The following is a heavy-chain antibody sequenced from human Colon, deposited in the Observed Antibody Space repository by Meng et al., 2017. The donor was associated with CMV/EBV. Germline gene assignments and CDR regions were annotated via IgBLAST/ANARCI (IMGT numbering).Heavy chain of an antibody. CDR2: INTLENSI. CDR1: GFTFSNYE. Sequence: GRSLRLSCVASGFTFSNYEMNWVRQAPGKGLEGVAYINTLENSIFYADSVKGRFTISRDNAKNSLHLQMNSLRVEDSAIYNCARTPGSSPAGGDGMDVWGQGTTVTVSS. CDR3: ARTPGSSPAGGDGMDV. J-gene: IGHJ6*02. D-gene: IGHD6-13*01. V-gene: IGHV3-48*03.